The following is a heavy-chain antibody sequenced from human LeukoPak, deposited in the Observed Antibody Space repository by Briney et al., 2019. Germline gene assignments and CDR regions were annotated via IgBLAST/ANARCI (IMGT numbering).Heavy chain of an antibody. Sequence: PGGSLRLSCAASGFTFSSYSMNWVRQAPGKGLEWVSSISSSSSYIYYADSVKGRFTISRHNSKNTLYLQMNSLRAEDTAVYYCARATTRGYSYGYVHWGQGTLVTVSS. CDR2: ISSSSSYI. V-gene: IGHV3-21*04. J-gene: IGHJ4*02. CDR1: GFTFSSYS. D-gene: IGHD5-18*01. CDR3: ARATTRGYSYGYVH.